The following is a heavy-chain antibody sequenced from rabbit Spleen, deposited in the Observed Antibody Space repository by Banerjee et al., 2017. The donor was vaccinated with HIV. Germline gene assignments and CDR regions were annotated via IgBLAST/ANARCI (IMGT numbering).Heavy chain of an antibody. CDR1: GLDFSSSYW. CDR2: IDVSRSGST. V-gene: IGHV1S45*01. CDR3: AGGDGASWGL. D-gene: IGHD2-1*01. Sequence: QEQLEESGGDLVKPGASLTLTCKASGLDFSSSYWLCWVRQAPGKGLEWIACIDVSRSGSTYYASWAKGRFTISRTSSTTVTLRMTSLTAADTATYFCAGGDGASWGLWGPGTLVTVS. J-gene: IGHJ6*01.